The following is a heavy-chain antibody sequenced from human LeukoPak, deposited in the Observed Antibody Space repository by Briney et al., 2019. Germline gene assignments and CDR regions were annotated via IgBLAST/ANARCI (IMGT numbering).Heavy chain of an antibody. J-gene: IGHJ5*02. CDR3: ATAGYDSSGYRFNWFDP. D-gene: IGHD3-22*01. CDR2: FDPEDGET. CDR1: GYTLTELS. V-gene: IGHV1-24*01. Sequence: ASVKVSCKVSGYTLTELSMHWVRQAPGKRLEWMGGFDPEDGETIYAQKFQGRVTMTEDTSTDTAYMELSSLRSEDTAVYYCATAGYDSSGYRFNWFDPWGQGTLVTVSS.